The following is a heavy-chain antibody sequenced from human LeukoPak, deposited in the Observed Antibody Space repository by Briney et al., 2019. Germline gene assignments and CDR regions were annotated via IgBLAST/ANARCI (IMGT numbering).Heavy chain of an antibody. V-gene: IGHV4-4*07. CDR3: ARDLDFCSGDYNPGGYNCFDP. D-gene: IGHD3-3*01. CDR1: GGSISSYY. CDR2: IYTSGST. J-gene: IGHJ5*02. Sequence: SETLSLTCTVSGGSISSYYWSWIRQPAAKGLEWIGRIYTSGSTNYNPSLKSRLTLSVDTSKQQFSLKLSSVTAAVTAVYYCARDLDFCSGDYNPGGYNCFDPWGQGKLVTVSS.